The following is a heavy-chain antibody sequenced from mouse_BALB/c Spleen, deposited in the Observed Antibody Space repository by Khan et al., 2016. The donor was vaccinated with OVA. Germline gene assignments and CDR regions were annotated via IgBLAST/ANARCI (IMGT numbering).Heavy chain of an antibody. CDR2: IIYTGYT. CDR3: ARSTYRYTFVY. J-gene: IGHJ3*01. V-gene: IGHV3-8*02. CDR1: GDSITSGY. D-gene: IGHD2-14*01. Sequence: EVQLQESGPSLVKPSQTLSLTCSVTGDSITSGYWNWIRKFPGNKLEYMGYIIYTGYTYYNPSLKSRISITRHTSKNQYYLHLNSVTDEDTATYYCARSTYRYTFVYWGQGTLVTVSA.